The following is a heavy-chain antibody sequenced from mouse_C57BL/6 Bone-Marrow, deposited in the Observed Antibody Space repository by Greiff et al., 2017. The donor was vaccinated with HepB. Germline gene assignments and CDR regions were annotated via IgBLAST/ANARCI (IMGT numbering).Heavy chain of an antibody. D-gene: IGHD1-1*01. Sequence: QVQLQQSGAELARPGASVKLSCKASGYTFTSYGISWVKQRPGQGLEWIGEIYPRSGNTYYNEKFKGKATLTADKSSSTAYMELRSLTSEDSAVYFCARGESSHWYFDVWGTGTTVTVSS. CDR3: ARGESSHWYFDV. CDR1: GYTFTSYG. V-gene: IGHV1-81*01. CDR2: IYPRSGNT. J-gene: IGHJ1*03.